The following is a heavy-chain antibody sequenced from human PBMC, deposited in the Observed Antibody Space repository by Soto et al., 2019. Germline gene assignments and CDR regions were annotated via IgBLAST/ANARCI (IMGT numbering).Heavy chain of an antibody. CDR2: IASSGYS. CDR1: GYSISSGTHY. D-gene: IGHD1-26*01. CDR3: VGRLTSISNYFDS. Sequence: PSETLSLTCTVSGYSISSGTHYWNWIRQHPGKGLEWIGYIASSGYSYYSPSLKSRVFMSVDTSKNLFSLKLSSVTAADTAIYYWVGRLTSISNYFDSWGQGTQVTVSS. J-gene: IGHJ4*02. V-gene: IGHV4-31*06.